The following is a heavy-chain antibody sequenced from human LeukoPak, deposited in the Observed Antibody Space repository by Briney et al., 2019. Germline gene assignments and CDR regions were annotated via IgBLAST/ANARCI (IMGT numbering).Heavy chain of an antibody. CDR3: ARGDPYYDFWRPYYYYMDV. CDR1: GGSFSGYY. Sequence: SETLSLTCAVYGGSFSGYYWSWIRQPPGKGLEWVGEISHSGSTNYNPSLKSRVTISVDTSKNQFSLKLSSVTAADTAVYYCARGDPYYDFWRPYYYYMDVWGKGTTVTVSS. CDR2: ISHSGST. V-gene: IGHV4-34*01. J-gene: IGHJ6*03. D-gene: IGHD3-3*01.